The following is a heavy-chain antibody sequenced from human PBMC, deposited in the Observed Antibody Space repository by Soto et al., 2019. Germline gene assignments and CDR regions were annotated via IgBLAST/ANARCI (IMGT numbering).Heavy chain of an antibody. CDR3: ARVGDSSIVSP. D-gene: IGHD3-22*01. J-gene: IGHJ5*02. CDR1: GFTFSSYG. Sequence: GGSLRLSCAASGFTFSSYGMHWVRQAPGKGLEWVAVIWYDGSNKYYADSVKGRFTISRDNSKNTLYLQMNSLRAEDTAVYYCARVGDSSIVSPWGQGTLVTVSS. V-gene: IGHV3-33*01. CDR2: IWYDGSNK.